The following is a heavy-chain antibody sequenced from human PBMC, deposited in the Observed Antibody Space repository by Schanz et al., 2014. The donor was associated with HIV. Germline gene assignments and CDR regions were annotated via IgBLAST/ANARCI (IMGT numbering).Heavy chain of an antibody. Sequence: EVQLLEFGGGSVRPGESLRLSCEASGFTFSNYAMSWVRQAPGKGLEWVSGISDTGVRTNYADSVKGRLTISRDNSENTLYLQMNSLRAEDTAVYYCAKSRGDSWPYGMDVWGQGTTVTVSS. CDR2: ISDTGVRT. J-gene: IGHJ6*02. CDR3: AKSRGDSWPYGMDV. D-gene: IGHD4-17*01. V-gene: IGHV3-23*01. CDR1: GFTFSNYA.